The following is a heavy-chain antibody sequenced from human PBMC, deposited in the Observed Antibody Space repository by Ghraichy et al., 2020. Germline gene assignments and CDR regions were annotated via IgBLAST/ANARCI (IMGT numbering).Heavy chain of an antibody. Sequence: SETLSLTCTVSGGSLSNYYWSWIRQPPGKGLEWIGYIYYSGSTNYNPSLKSRVIISTHTSTNQFSLTVTSVTAADTAVYYCARVSHPYGNDWYFDYWGQGTLALVSS. V-gene: IGHV4-59*01. CDR2: IYYSGST. CDR1: GGSLSNYY. CDR3: ARVSHPYGNDWYFDY. J-gene: IGHJ4*02. D-gene: IGHD3-9*01.